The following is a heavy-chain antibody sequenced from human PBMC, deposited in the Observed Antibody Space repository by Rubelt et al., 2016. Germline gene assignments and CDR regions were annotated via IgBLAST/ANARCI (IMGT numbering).Heavy chain of an antibody. J-gene: IGHJ4*02. CDR2: IYWDDDK. Sequence: QITLKESGPTLVKPTQTLTLTCTFSGFSLSTNGVGVAWIRQPPGKPLEWLALIYWDDDKRYSPSPKSRLPISKDTSKNQVVVTLTTMDPVDTATYYCAHGGFKLNYWGQGTLVTGSS. V-gene: IGHV2-5*02. CDR1: GFSLSTNGVG. CDR3: AHGGFKLNY. D-gene: IGHD2-15*01.